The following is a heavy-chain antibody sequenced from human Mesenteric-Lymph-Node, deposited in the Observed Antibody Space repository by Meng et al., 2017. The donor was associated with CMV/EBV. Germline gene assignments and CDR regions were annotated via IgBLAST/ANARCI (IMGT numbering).Heavy chain of an antibody. V-gene: IGHV5-51*01. CDR1: GYSFTSYW. CDR3: ARPPKVVPAASGQDAFDI. CDR2: IYPGDSDT. J-gene: IGHJ3*02. D-gene: IGHD2-2*01. Sequence: GESLKISCKGSGYSFTSYWIGWVRQMPGKGLEWMGIIYPGDSDTRYSPSFQGQVTISADKSISTAYLQWSSLKASDTAMYYCARPPKVVPAASGQDAFDIWGQGTMVTVSS.